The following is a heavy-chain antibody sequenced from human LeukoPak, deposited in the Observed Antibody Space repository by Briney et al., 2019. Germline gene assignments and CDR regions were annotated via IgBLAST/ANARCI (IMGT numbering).Heavy chain of an antibody. CDR2: IHYSGSA. CDR1: GGSVSSGSYY. J-gene: IGHJ4*02. Sequence: SETLSLTCTVSGGSVSSGSYYWRWIRQPPGRGLEWIAYIHYSGSAAYNPSLKSRVTISRDMSTNQFSLKMTSVTAADTAVYFCARDMGAPDYGSYSVDYWGQGTLVTVSS. CDR3: ARDMGAPDYGSYSVDY. D-gene: IGHD4-23*01. V-gene: IGHV4-61*01.